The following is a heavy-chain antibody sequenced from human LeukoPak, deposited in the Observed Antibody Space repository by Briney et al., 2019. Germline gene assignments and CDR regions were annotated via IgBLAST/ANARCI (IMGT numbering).Heavy chain of an antibody. D-gene: IGHD1-1*01. CDR3: TRVTTNGYFEY. J-gene: IGHJ4*02. CDR2: INFDASAS. Sequence: GESLRLSCAASGFTFSSFWMGWVRHAPGKGLEWVASINFDASASHHVDSVNGRFTISRDNAKNSLYLQMSYLRAEDTAVYFCTRVTTNGYFEYWGQGTLVTVSS. CDR1: GFTFSSFW. V-gene: IGHV3-7*04.